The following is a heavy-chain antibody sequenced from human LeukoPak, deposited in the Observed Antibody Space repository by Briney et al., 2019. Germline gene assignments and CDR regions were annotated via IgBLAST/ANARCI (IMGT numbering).Heavy chain of an antibody. CDR3: VPYYFGSGNYGLIRY. CDR1: GFTFTNAW. D-gene: IGHD3-10*01. CDR2: IKSKTDGGTT. J-gene: IGHJ4*02. Sequence: GGSLRLSCAASGFTFTNAWMSWVRQAPGKGLEWVGRIKSKTDGGTTDYGAPVKGRFTISRDDSKNMVYLQMNSLEAEDTAVYYCVPYYFGSGNYGLIRYWGQGTLVTVSS. V-gene: IGHV3-15*01.